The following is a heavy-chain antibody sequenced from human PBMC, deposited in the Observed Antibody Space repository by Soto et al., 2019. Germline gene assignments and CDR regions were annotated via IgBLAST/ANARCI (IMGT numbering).Heavy chain of an antibody. CDR3: ARDFAYFDS. CDR1: GGSFKSGSYS. CDR2: VYHTGRT. D-gene: IGHD3-3*01. V-gene: IGHV4-61*01. J-gene: IGHJ4*02. Sequence: QVQLQESGPGLVKPSETLSLTCTVSGGSFKSGSYSWSWIRQPPGKGLEWIGYVYHTGRTSYNPSLKRRVSISMDTSKYQFSLNLDSVTAADTAVYFCARDFAYFDSWGQGTLVTVSS.